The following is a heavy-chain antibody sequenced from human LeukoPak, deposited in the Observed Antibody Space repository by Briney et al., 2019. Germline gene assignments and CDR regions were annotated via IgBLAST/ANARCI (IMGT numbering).Heavy chain of an antibody. CDR3: ARDFSRSGYDP. CDR1: GFTFSSYW. D-gene: IGHD5-12*01. V-gene: IGHV3-74*01. Sequence: PGGSLRLSCAASGFTFSSYWMHWVRQAPGKGLVWVSRINSDGSIRNYVDSVKGRFTISRDNGKNTLYLEMSSLRAEDTAIYYCARDFSRSGYDPWGQGTLVSVSS. J-gene: IGHJ5*02. CDR2: INSDGSIR.